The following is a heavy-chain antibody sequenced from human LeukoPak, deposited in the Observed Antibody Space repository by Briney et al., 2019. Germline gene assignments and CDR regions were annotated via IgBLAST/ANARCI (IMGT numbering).Heavy chain of an antibody. CDR3: ARGGSFHAFDI. J-gene: IGHJ3*02. V-gene: IGHV3-74*01. Sequence: GGFLGLSCEASGFTFSSYWIYWVRQAPGKGLVCVSRINNDGSGTTYADSVKGRFTISRDNAKNTVYLQMNSLRAEDTAVYYCARGGSFHAFDIWGQGTTLSVSS. D-gene: IGHD1-26*01. CDR1: GFTFSSYW. CDR2: INNDGSGT.